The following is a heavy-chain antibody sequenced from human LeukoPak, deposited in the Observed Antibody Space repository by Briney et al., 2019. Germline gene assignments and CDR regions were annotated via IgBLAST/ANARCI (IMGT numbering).Heavy chain of an antibody. CDR2: ISYDGNKK. D-gene: IGHD4-17*01. V-gene: IGHV3-33*05. CDR3: ANDPTDYGDSDQVGNDY. CDR1: GITFSGYG. J-gene: IGHJ4*02. Sequence: AGGSLRLSCAVSGITFSGYGMHWVRQAPGKGLEWVAVISYDGNKKFYGDSVKGRSTISRDNSKNTLYLQMNSLRAEDTAVYYCANDPTDYGDSDQVGNDYWGQGTLVTVSS.